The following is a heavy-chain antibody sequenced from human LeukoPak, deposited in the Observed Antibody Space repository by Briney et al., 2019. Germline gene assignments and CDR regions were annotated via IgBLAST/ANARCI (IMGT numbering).Heavy chain of an antibody. Sequence: GGSLRLSCAASGFTFSSYAMHWVRQAPGKGLEYVSGISSNGGSTYYANSVKGRFTISRDNSENTLYLQMGSLRAEDMAVYYRARVEGGSYSFDYWGQGSLVTVSS. CDR2: ISSNGGST. D-gene: IGHD1-26*01. CDR1: GFTFSSYA. CDR3: ARVEGGSYSFDY. V-gene: IGHV3-64*01. J-gene: IGHJ4*02.